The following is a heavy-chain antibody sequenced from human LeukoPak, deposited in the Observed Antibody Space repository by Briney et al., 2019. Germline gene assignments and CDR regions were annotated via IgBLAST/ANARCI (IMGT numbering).Heavy chain of an antibody. CDR1: GGSFSGYY. J-gene: IGHJ3*02. CDR2: INHSGST. V-gene: IGHV4-34*01. Sequence: ASETLSLTCAVYGGSFSGYYWSWIRQPPGKGLEWIGEINHSGSTNYNPSLKSRVTISVDTSKNQFSLKLSSVTAADTAVYYCARGPQRITMVRGPRGAFDIWGQGTMVTVSS. CDR3: ARGPQRITMVRGPRGAFDI. D-gene: IGHD3-10*01.